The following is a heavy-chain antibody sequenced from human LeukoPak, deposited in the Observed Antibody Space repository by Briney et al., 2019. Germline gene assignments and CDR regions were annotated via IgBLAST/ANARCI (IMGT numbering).Heavy chain of an antibody. J-gene: IGHJ4*02. D-gene: IGHD3-22*01. Sequence: SVKVSCKASGGTFSSYAISWVRQAPGQGLEWMGGIIPIFGTANCAQKFQGRVTITADESTSTAYMELSSLRSEDTAVYYCARELCYYDSSGYCPPYFDYWGQGTLVTVSS. V-gene: IGHV1-69*01. CDR3: ARELCYYDSSGYCPPYFDY. CDR1: GGTFSSYA. CDR2: IIPIFGTA.